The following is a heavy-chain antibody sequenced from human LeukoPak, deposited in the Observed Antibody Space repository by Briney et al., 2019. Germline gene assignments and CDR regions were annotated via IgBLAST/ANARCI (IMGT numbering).Heavy chain of an antibody. CDR2: ISAYNGNT. J-gene: IGHJ4*02. V-gene: IGHV1-18*01. CDR3: ARVNEAVAGTTHFDY. D-gene: IGHD6-19*01. CDR1: GYTFTSCG. Sequence: ASVKVSCKASGYTFTSCGISWVRQAPGQGLEWMGWISAYNGNTNYAQKLQGRVTMTTDTSTSTAYMELRSLRSDDTAVYYCARVNEAVAGTTHFDYWGQGTLVTVSS.